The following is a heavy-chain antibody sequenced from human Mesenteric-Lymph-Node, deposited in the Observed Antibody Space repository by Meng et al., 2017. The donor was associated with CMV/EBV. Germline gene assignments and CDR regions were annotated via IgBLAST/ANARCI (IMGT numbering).Heavy chain of an antibody. CDR3: ARDLDCSSTSCYTPYFQH. D-gene: IGHD2-2*02. J-gene: IGHJ1*01. Sequence: GESLKISCAASGFTFSSYRMSWVRQAPGKGLEWVSYISRSGSPVYYADSVKGRFTISRDNAKNSLYLQMNSLRAEDTAVYYCARDLDCSSTSCYTPYFQHWGQGTLVTVSS. V-gene: IGHV3-48*04. CDR2: ISRSGSPV. CDR1: GFTFSSYR.